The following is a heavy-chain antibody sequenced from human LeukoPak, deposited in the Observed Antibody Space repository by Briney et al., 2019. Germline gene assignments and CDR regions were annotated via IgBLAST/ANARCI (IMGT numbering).Heavy chain of an antibody. J-gene: IGHJ2*01. CDR2: IYYSGST. Sequence: SETLSLTCTVSGGSISSYYWSWIRQPPGKGLEWIGYIYYSGSTNYNPSLKSRVTISVDTSKNQFSLKLSSVTAADTAVYYCAREGYCSSTSCYTRGWYFDLWGRGTLVTVSS. D-gene: IGHD2-2*02. CDR3: AREGYCSSTSCYTRGWYFDL. CDR1: GGSISSYY. V-gene: IGHV4-59*01.